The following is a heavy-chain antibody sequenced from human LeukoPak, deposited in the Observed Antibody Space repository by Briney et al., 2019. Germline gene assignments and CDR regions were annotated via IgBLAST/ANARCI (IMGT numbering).Heavy chain of an antibody. Sequence: GGSLRLSCAASGFTFSSYSMNWVRQAPGKGLEWVSYISSSSSTIYYADSVKGRFSITRDNAKNSLYLQMNSLRAEDTAVYYCAREGEVYYYYYMDVWGKGTTVTVSS. CDR2: ISSSSSTI. J-gene: IGHJ6*03. CDR3: AREGEVYYYYYMDV. D-gene: IGHD1-26*01. V-gene: IGHV3-48*04. CDR1: GFTFSSYS.